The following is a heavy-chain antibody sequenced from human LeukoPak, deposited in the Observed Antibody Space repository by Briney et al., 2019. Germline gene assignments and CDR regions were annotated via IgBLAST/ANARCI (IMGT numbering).Heavy chain of an antibody. CDR2: INTGNGNT. V-gene: IGHV1-3*04. D-gene: IGHD6-13*01. CDR1: GYTFTSNA. Sequence: GASVKVSCKASGYTFTSNAMHWVRQAPGQRPEWMGWINTGNGNTKYSQKFQGRVTISRDTSANTAYMEVSSLRSEDTAVYYCARGAAEXLDRXXXXTLVTVSS. J-gene: IGHJ5*02. CDR3: ARGAAEXLDR.